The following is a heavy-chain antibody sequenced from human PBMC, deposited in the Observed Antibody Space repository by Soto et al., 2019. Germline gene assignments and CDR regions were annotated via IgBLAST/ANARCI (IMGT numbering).Heavy chain of an antibody. J-gene: IGHJ4*02. D-gene: IGHD6-13*01. CDR2: IYYSGST. V-gene: IGHV4-39*01. Sequence: PSETLSLTCTVSGGSISSSSYYWGWIRQPPGKGLEWIGSIYYSGSTYYNPSLKSRVTISVDTSKNQFSLKLSSVTAADTAVYYCAEAGSWVFDYWGQGTLVTVSS. CDR1: GGSISSSSYY. CDR3: AEAGSWVFDY.